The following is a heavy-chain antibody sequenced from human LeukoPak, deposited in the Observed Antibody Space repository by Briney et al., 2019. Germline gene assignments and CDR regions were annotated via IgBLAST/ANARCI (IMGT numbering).Heavy chain of an antibody. CDR3: ARDSAGNDY. D-gene: IGHD6-13*01. CDR2: IKQDGSEK. CDR1: GFTFSTYW. V-gene: IGHV3-7*01. J-gene: IGHJ4*02. Sequence: PGGSLRLPCAASGFTFSTYWMSWVRQAPGKGLEWVANIKQDGSEKYYIDSVKGRFTISRDNAKNSLYLQMNSLRAEDTAMYCCARDSAGNDYWGQGTLVTVSS.